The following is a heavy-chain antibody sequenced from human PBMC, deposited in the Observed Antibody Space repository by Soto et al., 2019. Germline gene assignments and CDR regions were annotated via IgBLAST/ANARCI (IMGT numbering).Heavy chain of an antibody. D-gene: IGHD3-22*01. CDR1: GYTFTIYG. CDR3: ARVDYYDSSGYYGY. V-gene: IGHV1-18*04. Sequence: QVQLVQSGAEVKKPGASVKVSCKASGYTFTIYGISWVRQAPGQGLEWMGWISGYNGNTDYAQNLQDRVTLTTDATASSVYRELRTHKSDNTAGYYCARVDYYDSSGYYGYWGQGTLITVSS. CDR2: ISGYNGNT. J-gene: IGHJ4*02.